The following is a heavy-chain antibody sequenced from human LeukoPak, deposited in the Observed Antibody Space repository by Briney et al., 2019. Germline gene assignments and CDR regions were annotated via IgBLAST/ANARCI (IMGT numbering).Heavy chain of an antibody. D-gene: IGHD5-18*01. J-gene: IGHJ3*02. CDR2: IYYSGST. Sequence: SETLSLTCTTSGGSISSYYWSWIRQPPGKGLQWIGYIYYSGSTNYNPSLKSRVTISVDTSKNQFSLKLSSVTAADTAVYYCASSRTAMANDAFDIWGQGTMVTVSS. CDR1: GGSISSYY. V-gene: IGHV4-59*01. CDR3: ASSRTAMANDAFDI.